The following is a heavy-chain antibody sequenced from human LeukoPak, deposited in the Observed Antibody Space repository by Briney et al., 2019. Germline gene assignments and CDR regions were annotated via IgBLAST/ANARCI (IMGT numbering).Heavy chain of an antibody. D-gene: IGHD2-15*01. CDR3: ARDEGYCSGGSCYSSNGY. J-gene: IGHJ4*02. CDR1: GGTFSSYV. V-gene: IGHV1-69*13. Sequence: GASVKVSCKASGGTFSSYVISWVRQAPGQGLEWMGGIIPIFGTANYAQKFQGRVTITADESTSTAYMELSSLRSEDTAVYYCARDEGYCSGGSCYSSNGYWGQGTLVTVSS. CDR2: IIPIFGTA.